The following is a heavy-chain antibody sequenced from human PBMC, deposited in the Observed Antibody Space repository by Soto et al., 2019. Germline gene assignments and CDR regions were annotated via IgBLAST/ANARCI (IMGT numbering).Heavy chain of an antibody. CDR3: AKEGASSWYFFDY. D-gene: IGHD6-13*01. V-gene: IGHV3-23*01. CDR1: GFTFSNYA. CDR2: ISGSGGGA. Sequence: LRLSCAASGFTFSNYAMNWVRQPPGKGLEWVSTISGSGGGAYYADSVKGRFTISRDNSKNTLYLQMNSLRGEDTAVYYCAKEGASSWYFFDYWGQGTLGTVSS. J-gene: IGHJ4*02.